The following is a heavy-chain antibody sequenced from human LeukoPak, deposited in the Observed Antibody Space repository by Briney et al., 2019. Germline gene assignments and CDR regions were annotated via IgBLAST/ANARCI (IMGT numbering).Heavy chain of an antibody. CDR3: ARDVFGELLMSHWFDP. CDR2: TNPNSGGT. Sequence: ASVKVSCKASGYTFTGYYMHWVRQAPGQGLEWMGWTNPNSGGTNYAQKFQGRVTMTRDTSITTAYMDLTGLRSDDTAVYYCARDVFGELLMSHWFDPWGQGALVTVSS. V-gene: IGHV1-2*02. CDR1: GYTFTGYY. J-gene: IGHJ5*02. D-gene: IGHD3-10*01.